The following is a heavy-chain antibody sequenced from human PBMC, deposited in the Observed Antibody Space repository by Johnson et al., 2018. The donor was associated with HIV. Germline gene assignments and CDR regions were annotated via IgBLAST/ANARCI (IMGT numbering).Heavy chain of an antibody. CDR3: ARDGTGGYCSGGRCYDAFDI. J-gene: IGHJ3*02. D-gene: IGHD2-15*01. Sequence: QVQLVESGGGLVKPGGSLRLSCAASGFTFSDYYMSWIRQAPGKGLEWVAVISYDGSNKYYADSVKGRFTISRDNSKNTLYLQMNSVRAEVTAVYYWARDGTGGYCSGGRCYDAFDIWGHGTMVTVSS. CDR1: GFTFSDYY. V-gene: IGHV3-30*03. CDR2: ISYDGSNK.